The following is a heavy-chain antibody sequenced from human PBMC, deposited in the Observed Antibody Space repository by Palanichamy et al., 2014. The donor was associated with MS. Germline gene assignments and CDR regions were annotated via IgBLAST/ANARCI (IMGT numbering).Heavy chain of an antibody. CDR1: GFTFTSYA. Sequence: EVQLLESGGGLVQPGGSLRLSCAASGFTFTSYAMNWVRQAPGKGLEWVSAISGSGGATYYADSVKGRFTISRDNSKNTLYLQMSSLRADDTAVYYCAKDPRRGCSGISCYSGFDYWGQGTLVTVSS. CDR2: ISGSGGAT. CDR3: AKDPRRGCSGISCYSGFDY. J-gene: IGHJ4*02. V-gene: IGHV3-23*01. D-gene: IGHD2-15*01.